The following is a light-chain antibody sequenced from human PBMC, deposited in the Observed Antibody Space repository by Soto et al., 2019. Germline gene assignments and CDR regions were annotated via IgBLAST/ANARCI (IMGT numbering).Light chain of an antibody. V-gene: IGLV2-14*01. J-gene: IGLJ1*01. CDR2: DVS. Sequence: VLTEPSSVSGSPGQSITISYTGTIIDVGFYNTVSWYQQHPGKVPKLMIHDVSDRPSWVSDRFSGSKSGNTASLTISGLQAEDEADYYCSSYTTSISYVFGSGTKVTVL. CDR1: IIDVGFYNT. CDR3: SSYTTSISYV.